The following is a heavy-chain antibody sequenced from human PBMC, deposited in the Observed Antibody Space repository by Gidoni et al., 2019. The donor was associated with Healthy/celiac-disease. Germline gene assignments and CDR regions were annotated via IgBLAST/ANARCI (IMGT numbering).Heavy chain of an antibody. Sequence: QVQLQESGPGLVKPSQTLSLTCTVSGGSISSGSYYWSWIRQPAGKGLAWIGRIYTSGSTNYNPSLKSRVTISVDTSKNQFSLKLSSVTAADTAVYYCARVVAVAGTVDYWGQGTLVTVSS. J-gene: IGHJ4*02. CDR3: ARVVAVAGTVDY. D-gene: IGHD6-19*01. V-gene: IGHV4-61*02. CDR2: IYTSGST. CDR1: GGSISSGSYY.